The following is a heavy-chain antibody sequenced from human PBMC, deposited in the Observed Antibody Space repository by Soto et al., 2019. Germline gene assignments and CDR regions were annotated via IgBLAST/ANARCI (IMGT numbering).Heavy chain of an antibody. D-gene: IGHD1-26*01. Sequence: RDSCAAAEYSVSTYSMSWFRQAPGKGLEWVSVVYSGSTTYTADLVKGRFITSRDTSKNTVYLQMNSLSAEDTAVYYCVRWSGVGKYYFDYWGQGTLVTAPQ. J-gene: IGHJ4*02. CDR3: VRWSGVGKYYFDY. CDR1: EYSVSTYS. CDR2: VYSGSTT. V-gene: IGHV3-66*01.